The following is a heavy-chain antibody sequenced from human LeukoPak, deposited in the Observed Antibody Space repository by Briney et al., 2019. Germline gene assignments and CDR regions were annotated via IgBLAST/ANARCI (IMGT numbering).Heavy chain of an antibody. CDR2: IIPILGIA. D-gene: IGHD2-15*01. Sequence: SVKVSCKASGGTFSSYAISWVRQAPGQGLEWMGRIIPILGIANYAQKFQGRVTITADKSTSTAYMELSSLRSEDTAVYYCALVAATPRGVYYFDYWGQRTLVTVSS. V-gene: IGHV1-69*04. CDR1: GGTFSSYA. J-gene: IGHJ4*02. CDR3: ALVAATPRGVYYFDY.